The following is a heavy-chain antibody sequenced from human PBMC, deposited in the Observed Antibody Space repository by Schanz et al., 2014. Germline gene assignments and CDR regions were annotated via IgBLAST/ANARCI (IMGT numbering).Heavy chain of an antibody. J-gene: IGHJ6*02. D-gene: IGHD2-15*01. V-gene: IGHV3-53*01. CDR2: IYNGGGGRT. CDR3: AGAAYCRGAGCALYYALDV. CDR1: EYTVSSNY. Sequence: EVQLVESGGGLIQPGGSLRLSCAASEYTVSSNYMSWVRQAPGKGLEWVSVIYNGGGGRTYYADSVKGRFTISSDNSKNTVFLQMNSLRAEDTGVYYCAGAAYCRGAGCALYYALDVWGQGTTVTVSS.